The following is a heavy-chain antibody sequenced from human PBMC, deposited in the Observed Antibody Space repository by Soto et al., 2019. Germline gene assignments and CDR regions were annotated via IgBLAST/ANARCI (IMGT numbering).Heavy chain of an antibody. V-gene: IGHV3-48*01. CDR1: GFTFSRNN. CDR2: ISSSSGTI. J-gene: IGHJ4*02. Sequence: GGSLRLSCAASGFTFSRNNMNWVRQAPGKGLEWVSCISSSSGTIYYADSVKGRFTISRDNAKDSLYLLMNSLRAKDTAVYYCATDPFTSDLSDYWGQGTLVTVSS. D-gene: IGHD2-2*01. CDR3: ATDPFTSDLSDY.